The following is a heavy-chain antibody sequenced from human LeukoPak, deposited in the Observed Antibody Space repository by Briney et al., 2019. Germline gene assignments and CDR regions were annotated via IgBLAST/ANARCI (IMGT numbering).Heavy chain of an antibody. V-gene: IGHV4-59*01. CDR3: ARSPEGEAFDY. J-gene: IGHJ4*02. CDR2: IYYSGST. CDR1: GGSISSYY. Sequence: SETLSLTCTVSGGSISSYYWSWIRQPPGKGLEWIEYIYYSGSTNYNPSLKSRVTISVDTSKNQFSLKLSSVTAADTAVYYCARSPEGEAFDYWGQGTLVTVSS.